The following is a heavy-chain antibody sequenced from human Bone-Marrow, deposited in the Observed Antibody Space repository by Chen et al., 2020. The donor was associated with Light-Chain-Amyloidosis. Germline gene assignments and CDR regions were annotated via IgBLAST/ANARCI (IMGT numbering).Heavy chain of an antibody. CDR3: ARGAVGGTTGV. D-gene: IGHD1-26*01. CDR1: GNSISRGYF. J-gene: IGHJ4*02. Sequence: QVLLQQSGPGLVKPSETLFLICAVSGNSISRGYFWGWIRQPPGKGLEWIGVLDFYHGGSPYYSPSLKSRVTITADTAKSQFSLNLTTVTAADTATYYCARGAVGGTTGVWGQGTLVTVSS. V-gene: IGHV4-38-2*01. CDR2: FYHGGSP.